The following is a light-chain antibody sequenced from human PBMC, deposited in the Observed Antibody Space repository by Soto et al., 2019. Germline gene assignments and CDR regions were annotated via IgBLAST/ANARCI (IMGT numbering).Light chain of an antibody. J-gene: IGLJ2*01. CDR2: EVS. V-gene: IGLV2-14*01. CDR1: SSDVGGYNY. CDR3: SSYTSSTTVV. Sequence: QSALTQPASVSASPGQSITISCTGTSSDVGGYNYVSWYQQYPGKAPKLMIYEVSNRPSGVSNRFSGSKSGNTASLTISGLQADDEADYYCSSYTSSTTVVFGGGTKVTVL.